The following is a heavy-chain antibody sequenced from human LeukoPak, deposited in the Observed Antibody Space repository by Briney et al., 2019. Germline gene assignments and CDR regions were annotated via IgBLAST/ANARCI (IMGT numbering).Heavy chain of an antibody. CDR3: AKGHGIRDGYNVLTYTMDY. V-gene: IGHV3-30*18. CDR1: GFTFSSYG. CDR2: ISYDGSNK. Sequence: GGSLRLSCAASGFTFSSYGMHWVRQAPGKGLEWVAVISYDGSNKYYADSVKGRFTISRDNSKNTLYLQMNSLRAEDTAVYYCAKGHGIRDGYNVLTYTMDYWGQGTLVTVSS. J-gene: IGHJ4*02. D-gene: IGHD5-24*01.